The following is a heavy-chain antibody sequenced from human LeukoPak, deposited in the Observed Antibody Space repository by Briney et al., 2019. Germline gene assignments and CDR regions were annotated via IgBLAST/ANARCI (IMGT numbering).Heavy chain of an antibody. CDR2: ISWNSGSI. J-gene: IGHJ4*02. Sequence: PGGSLRLSCAASGFTFDDYAMHWVRQAPGKGLEWVSGISWNSGSIGYADSVKGRFTISRDNAKNSLYLQMNSLRAEDTALYYCAKDKFYYGSGSHDYWGQGTLVTVSS. CDR1: GFTFDDYA. CDR3: AKDKFYYGSGSHDY. D-gene: IGHD3-10*01. V-gene: IGHV3-9*01.